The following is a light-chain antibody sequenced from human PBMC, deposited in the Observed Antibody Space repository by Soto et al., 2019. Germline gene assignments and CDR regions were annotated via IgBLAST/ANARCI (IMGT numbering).Light chain of an antibody. J-gene: IGLJ1*01. CDR2: DVS. CDR1: SSDVGSFDS. CDR3: SSFTTSSTLV. Sequence: QSALTQPASVSGSPGQPITISCTGTSSDVGSFDSVAWYQHNPGKAPKLMIYDVSNRPSGVSSRFSGSKSGNTVSLSISGLQTEDEANYYCSSFTTSSTLVFGTGTKLTVL. V-gene: IGLV2-14*01.